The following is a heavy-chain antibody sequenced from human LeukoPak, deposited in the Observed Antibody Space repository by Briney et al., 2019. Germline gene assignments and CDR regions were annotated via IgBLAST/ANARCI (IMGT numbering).Heavy chain of an antibody. D-gene: IGHD3-16*01. J-gene: IGHJ6*02. CDR3: ARGGGLDV. CDR1: GFTFSSYW. CDR2: INHNGNVN. V-gene: IGHV3-7*03. Sequence: GGSLRLSCAASGFTFSSYWMNWARQAPGKGLEWVASINHNGNVNYYVDSVKGRFTISRDNAKNSLYPQMSNLRAEDTAVYFCARGGGLDVWGQGATVTVSS.